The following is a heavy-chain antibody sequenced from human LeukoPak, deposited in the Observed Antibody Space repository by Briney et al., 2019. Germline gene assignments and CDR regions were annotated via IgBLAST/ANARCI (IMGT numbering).Heavy chain of an antibody. Sequence: SETLSLTCAVSVGPFSGYFWSWIGQAPGQGLEWIGWINSIGRTSYNPSLNSRVDISVESSKHKTCLTWSCVTGPDTAVYYCARGFITIVRGVTLPFDPWGQGTLVTVSS. J-gene: IGHJ5*02. D-gene: IGHD3-10*01. CDR3: ARGFITIVRGVTLPFDP. CDR1: VGPFSGYF. V-gene: IGHV4-34*01. CDR2: INSIGRT.